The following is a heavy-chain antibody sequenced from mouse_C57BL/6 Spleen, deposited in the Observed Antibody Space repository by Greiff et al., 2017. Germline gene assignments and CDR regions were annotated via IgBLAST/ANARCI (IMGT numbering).Heavy chain of an antibody. CDR2: INPNNGGT. D-gene: IGHD2-4*01. V-gene: IGHV1-18*01. J-gene: IGHJ2*01. Sequence: EVQLQQSGPELVKPGASVKIPCKASGYTFTDYNMDWVKQSHGKSLEWIGDINPNNGGTIYNQKFKGKATLTVDKSSSTAYMELRSLTSEDTAVYYCARWRYDSYYFDYWGQGTTLTVSS. CDR1: GYTFTDYN. CDR3: ARWRYDSYYFDY.